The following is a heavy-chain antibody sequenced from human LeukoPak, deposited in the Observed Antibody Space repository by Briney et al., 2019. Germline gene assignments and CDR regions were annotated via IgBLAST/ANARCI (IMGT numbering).Heavy chain of an antibody. CDR3: ARSNPNRNALDL. CDR2: IKKDGSEE. CDR1: GFTLNSYL. Sequence: GGSLRLSCAASGFTLNSYLMSWVRQAPGSGLEWVANIKKDGSEESYLDSVKGRFTVSRDNAKNSLFLQMNSLRGEDTAVYYCARSNPNRNALDLWGQGTMVTISS. D-gene: IGHD1-14*01. V-gene: IGHV3-7*01. J-gene: IGHJ3*01.